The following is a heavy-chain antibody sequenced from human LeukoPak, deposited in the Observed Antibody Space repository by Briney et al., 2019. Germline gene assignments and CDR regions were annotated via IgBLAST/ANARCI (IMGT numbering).Heavy chain of an antibody. J-gene: IGHJ4*02. CDR1: GFTFSTYS. Sequence: PGGSLRLSCAASGFTFSTYSMNWVRQAPGKGLEWVSYISGSSSTIYDADSVKGRFTISRDNAKNSLYLQMNSLRAEDTAVYYCAVSDYFDYWGQGTLVTVSS. CDR3: AVSDYFDY. CDR2: ISGSSSTI. V-gene: IGHV3-48*01. D-gene: IGHD5/OR15-5a*01.